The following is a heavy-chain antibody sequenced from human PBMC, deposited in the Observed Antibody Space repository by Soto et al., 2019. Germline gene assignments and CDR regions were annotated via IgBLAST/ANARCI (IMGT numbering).Heavy chain of an antibody. CDR2: IYYCGST. Sequence: QVQLQESGPGLVKPSQPLSLTCTVSGGSISSVGYYWRWIRQHPGKGLEWIGYIYYCGSTYYNPSLKPRDTVSVDTPKNQSSLTLRSVPAAGTAVYHWARGVFPWGQGALVTVSS. D-gene: IGHD2-8*01. CDR3: ARGVFP. V-gene: IGHV4-31*03. CDR1: GGSISSVGYY. J-gene: IGHJ5*02.